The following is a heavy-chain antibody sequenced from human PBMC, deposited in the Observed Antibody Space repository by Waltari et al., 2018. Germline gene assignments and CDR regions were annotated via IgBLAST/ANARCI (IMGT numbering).Heavy chain of an antibody. Sequence: QVQLQQWGAGLLKPSETLSLTCAVYGGSFSGYYWSWIRQPPGKGLEWIGEINHSGSTNYNPSLKSRVTISVDTSKNQFSLKLSSVTAADTAVYYCARDRPGDSSSWQYNWFDPWGQGTLVTVSS. CDR2: INHSGST. V-gene: IGHV4-34*01. J-gene: IGHJ5*02. D-gene: IGHD6-13*01. CDR3: ARDRPGDSSSWQYNWFDP. CDR1: GGSFSGYY.